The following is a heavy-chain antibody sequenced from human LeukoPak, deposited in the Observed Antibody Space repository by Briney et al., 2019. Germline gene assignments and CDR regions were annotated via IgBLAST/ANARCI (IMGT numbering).Heavy chain of an antibody. V-gene: IGHV4-59*08. CDR3: ERYSGYFDY. J-gene: IGHJ4*02. D-gene: IGHD1-26*01. CDR2: IYYSGST. Sequence: SETLSLTCTVSGGSISSYYWSWIRQPPGKGLEWIGHIYYSGSTNYNPSLKSRVTISVDTSKNQFSLKLSSVTAADTAVYYCERYSGYFDYWGQGTLVTVSS. CDR1: GGSISSYY.